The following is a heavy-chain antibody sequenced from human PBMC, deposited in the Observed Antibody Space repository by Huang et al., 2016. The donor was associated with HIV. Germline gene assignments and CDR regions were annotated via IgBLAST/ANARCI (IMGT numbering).Heavy chain of an antibody. CDR3: ARAPATHSVFFY. Sequence: QVQLQESGPGLVKPSQTLSLTCTVSGDSIRSGGYYWTWIRQSPAKGLEVIGYIDYSGSSDYNPSLKSRVSISIDAFKNRVSLKLKSVTVADTAVYYCARAPATHSVFFYWGQGTLVTVSA. D-gene: IGHD3-3*01. V-gene: IGHV4-30-4*08. CDR1: GDSIRSGGYY. CDR2: IDYSGSS. J-gene: IGHJ4*02.